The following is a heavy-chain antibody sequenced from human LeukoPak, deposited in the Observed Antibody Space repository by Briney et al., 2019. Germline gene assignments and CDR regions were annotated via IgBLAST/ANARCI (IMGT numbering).Heavy chain of an antibody. Sequence: GGSLRLSCAASGFTFSSYGMHWVRQAPGKGLEWVAFIRYDGSNKYYADSVKSRFTISRDNSKNTLYLQMNSLRAEDTAVYYCASPRSLGSGGSSDAFDIWGQGTMVTVSS. CDR1: GFTFSSYG. CDR2: IRYDGSNK. CDR3: ASPRSLGSGGSSDAFDI. V-gene: IGHV3-30*02. J-gene: IGHJ3*02. D-gene: IGHD2-15*01.